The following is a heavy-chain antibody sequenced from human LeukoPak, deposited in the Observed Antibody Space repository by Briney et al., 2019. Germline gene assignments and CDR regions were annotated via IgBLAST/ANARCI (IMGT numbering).Heavy chain of an antibody. J-gene: IGHJ5*02. CDR3: TRRVSATRWFDP. Sequence: GGSLRLSCAASGFTFSTYWMHWVRQAPGKGLVWVSRISGDGSATIYADSVKGRFTISRDNAENTMYLQMNSLTVEDTAVYYCTRRVSATRWFDPGGQGTLVTVSS. CDR2: ISGDGSAT. V-gene: IGHV3-74*01. CDR1: GFTFSTYW. D-gene: IGHD2-15*01.